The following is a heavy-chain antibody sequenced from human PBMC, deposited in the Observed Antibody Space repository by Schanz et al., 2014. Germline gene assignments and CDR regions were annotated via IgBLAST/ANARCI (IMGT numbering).Heavy chain of an antibody. D-gene: IGHD5-18*01. Sequence: VQLVESGGGLVQPGGSLRLSCAASGFTFSSYAMSWVRQAPGKGLEWVAVISYDGSFKNYADSVRGRITMSRDNSKNTVYLQMNSLRAEDTAVYYCAKDAENTAMITDYFDYWGQGTLVTVSS. CDR3: AKDAENTAMITDYFDY. CDR2: ISYDGSFK. J-gene: IGHJ4*02. V-gene: IGHV3-30*18. CDR1: GFTFSSYA.